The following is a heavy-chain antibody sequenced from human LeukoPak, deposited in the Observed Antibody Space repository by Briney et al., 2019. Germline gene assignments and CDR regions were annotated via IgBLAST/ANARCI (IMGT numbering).Heavy chain of an antibody. J-gene: IGHJ4*02. D-gene: IGHD3-9*01. V-gene: IGHV1-69*13. CDR3: AREGKDYDILTGYFLYYFDY. CDR1: GGTFSSYA. CDR2: IIPIFGTA. Sequence: GASVKVSCKASGGTFSSYAISWVRQAPGQGLEWMGGIIPIFGTANYAQKFQGRVTITADESTSTAYMELSSLRSEDTAVYYCAREGKDYDILTGYFLYYFDYWGQGTLVTVSS.